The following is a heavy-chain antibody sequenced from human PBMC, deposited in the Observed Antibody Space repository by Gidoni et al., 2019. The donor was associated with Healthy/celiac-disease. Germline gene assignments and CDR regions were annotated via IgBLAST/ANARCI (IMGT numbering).Heavy chain of an antibody. CDR2: ISPYNGNT. CDR3: AREIAVTGTDY. CDR1: GYTFTNYG. D-gene: IGHD6-19*01. Sequence: QVQLVQSGAEVKRPGASVQVSCKASGYTFTNYGVTWVRQAPGQGLEWIGWISPYNGNTNYAQNLQGRVTMTTDTSTSTAYMELRSLRSDDTAVYYCAREIAVTGTDYWGQGTLVTVSS. J-gene: IGHJ4*02. V-gene: IGHV1-18*01.